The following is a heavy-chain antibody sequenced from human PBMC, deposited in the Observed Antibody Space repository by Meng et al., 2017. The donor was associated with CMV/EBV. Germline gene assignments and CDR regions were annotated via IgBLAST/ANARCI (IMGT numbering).Heavy chain of an antibody. CDR1: GFTFSSYA. D-gene: IGHD6-13*01. CDR2: ISCSGGST. Sequence: GESLKISCAASGFTFSSYAMSWVRQAPGKGLEWVSAISCSGGSTYYADSVKGRFTISRDNSKNTLYLQMNSLRAEDTAVYYCAKGFRAYSSSWYDVSDYWGQGTLVTVSS. V-gene: IGHV3-23*01. J-gene: IGHJ4*02. CDR3: AKGFRAYSSSWYDVSDY.